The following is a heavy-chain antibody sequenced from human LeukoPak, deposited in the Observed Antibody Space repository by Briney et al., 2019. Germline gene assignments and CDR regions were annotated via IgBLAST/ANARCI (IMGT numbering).Heavy chain of an antibody. CDR3: AREKNGNEPFDY. CDR1: GYSISSGYY. J-gene: IGHJ4*02. V-gene: IGHV4-38-2*02. D-gene: IGHD4-23*01. CDR2: IYHSGRT. Sequence: PSETLSLTCTVSGYSISSGYYWGWIRQPPGKGLEWIGSIYHSGRTFYNPSLKSRVTISVDTSKNQFSLKVSSVTAADTAVYYCAREKNGNEPFDYWGQGTLVTVSS.